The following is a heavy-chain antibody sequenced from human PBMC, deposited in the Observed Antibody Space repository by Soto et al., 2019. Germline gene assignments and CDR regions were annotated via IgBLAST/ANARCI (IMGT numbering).Heavy chain of an antibody. CDR1: GGSISSGGYY. V-gene: IGHV4-31*03. CDR3: ARSAVPAANYSYY. D-gene: IGHD2-2*01. CDR2: IYYSGST. J-gene: IGHJ4*02. Sequence: SETLSLTCTVSGGSISSGGYYWSWIRQHPGKGLEWIGYIYYSGSTYYNPSLKSRVTISVDTSKNQFSLRLSSVTAADTAVYYCARSAVPAANYSYYWGQGTLVTVSS.